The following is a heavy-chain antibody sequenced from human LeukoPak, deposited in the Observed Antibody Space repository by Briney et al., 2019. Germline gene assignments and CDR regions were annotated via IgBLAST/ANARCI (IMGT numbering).Heavy chain of an antibody. CDR1: GFTFSNFW. D-gene: IGHD6-19*01. CDR2: IKQDETEK. V-gene: IGHV3-7*03. CDR3: ARDQGSGWPDDAFDI. J-gene: IGHJ3*02. Sequence: PGGSLRLSCTASGFTFSNFWMGWVRQAPGKGLEWVANIKQDETEKFYLGSVKGRFTISRDNAKNSLYLRMNSLRAEDTAVYYCARDQGSGWPDDAFDIWGQGTMVTVSS.